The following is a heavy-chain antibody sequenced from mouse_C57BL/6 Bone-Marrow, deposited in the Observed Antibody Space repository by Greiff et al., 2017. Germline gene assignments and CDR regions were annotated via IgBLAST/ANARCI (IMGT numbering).Heavy chain of an antibody. CDR2: IDPENGDT. V-gene: IGHV14-4*01. D-gene: IGHD1-1*01. CDR3: TFYYYGSSSFWYFDV. J-gene: IGHJ1*03. CDR1: GFNIKDDY. Sequence: EVQLQESGADLVRPVASVKLSCTASGFNIKDDYMHWVKQRPEQGLEWIGWIDPENGDTEYASKFQGKATITADTSSNTAYLQLSSLTSEDTAVYYCTFYYYGSSSFWYFDVWGTGTTVTVSS.